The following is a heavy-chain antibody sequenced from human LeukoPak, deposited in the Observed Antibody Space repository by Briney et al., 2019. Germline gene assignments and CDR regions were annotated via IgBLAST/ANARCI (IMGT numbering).Heavy chain of an antibody. CDR1: GVSISSSSYY. V-gene: IGHV4-39*07. CDR3: ARVYYSSSYDYWYFDR. J-gene: IGHJ2*01. CDR2: SYYSRST. D-gene: IGHD6-13*01. Sequence: SETLSLTCTVSGVSISSSSYYWGGLRQPPGKGLEWIASSYYSRSTYYYPALKTPVTISVDTPKNQCSLKLSSVTAADTAVYYCARVYYSSSYDYWYFDRWGRGTLVTVSS.